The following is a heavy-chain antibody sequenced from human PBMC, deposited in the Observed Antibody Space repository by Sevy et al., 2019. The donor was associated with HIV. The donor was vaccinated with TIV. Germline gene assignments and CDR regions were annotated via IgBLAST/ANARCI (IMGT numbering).Heavy chain of an antibody. CDR3: ARESIGAVGDFDY. J-gene: IGHJ4*02. D-gene: IGHD6-13*01. CDR1: GGSISNYF. V-gene: IGHV4-59*12. CDR2: IYYSGST. Sequence: SETLSLTCTVSGGSISNYFWSWIRQPPGKGLEWIGYIYYSGSTNYNPSLKSRVTISVDTSKNQFSLKLSSVTAADTAVYYCARESIGAVGDFDYWGEGTLVTVSS.